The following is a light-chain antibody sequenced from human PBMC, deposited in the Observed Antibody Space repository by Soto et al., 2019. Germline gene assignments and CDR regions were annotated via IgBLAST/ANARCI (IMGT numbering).Light chain of an antibody. CDR2: ATS. V-gene: IGKV3-20*01. CDR1: QTVNSDY. J-gene: IGKJ3*01. CDR3: QQYNSYPLT. Sequence: EIVLTQSPGTLSLSPGETATLSCRASQTVNSDYLAWFQQRPGQAPRLLIFATSRRATDIPDRFSGSGSGTDFTLAIRRLEPEDFATYYCQQYNSYPLTFGPGTKVDIK.